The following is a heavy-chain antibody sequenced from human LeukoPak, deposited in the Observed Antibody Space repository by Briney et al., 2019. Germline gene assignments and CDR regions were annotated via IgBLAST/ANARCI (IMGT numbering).Heavy chain of an antibody. Sequence: SETLSLTCAVSGGSISSSNWWSWVRQPPGMGLEWIGEIYHSGSTNYNPSLKSRVTISVDKSKNQFSLKLSSVTAADTAVYYCARREWYPLSFDYWGQGTLVTVSS. J-gene: IGHJ4*02. CDR2: IYHSGST. V-gene: IGHV4-4*02. CDR1: GGSISSSNW. D-gene: IGHD3-3*01. CDR3: ARREWYPLSFDY.